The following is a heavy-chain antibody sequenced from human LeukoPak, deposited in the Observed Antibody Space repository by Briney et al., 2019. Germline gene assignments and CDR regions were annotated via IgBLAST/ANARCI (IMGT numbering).Heavy chain of an antibody. J-gene: IGHJ2*01. CDR1: GGSFSGYS. CDR3: ARHGWHAWYFDL. D-gene: IGHD6-19*01. CDR2: INQRRNT. V-gene: IGHV4-34*01. Sequence: PSETLSLTCVVYGGSFSGYSWSWIRQPPGKGLEWIGEINQRRNTNYNPSLKSRVTISTDTSKNQFSLKLSSVTAADTAVYFCARHGWHAWYFDLWGRGTLVTVSS.